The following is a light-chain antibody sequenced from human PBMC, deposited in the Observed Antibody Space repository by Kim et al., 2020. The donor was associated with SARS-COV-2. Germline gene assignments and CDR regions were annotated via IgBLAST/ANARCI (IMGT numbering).Light chain of an antibody. V-gene: IGKV3-11*01. Sequence: EIVLTQSPATLSLSPGERATLSCRASQSVSSYLAWYQQKPGQAPRLLIYDASNRATGIPARFSGSGSGTDFTLTISSLEPEDFAVYYCQQRSNWPPVYTWGKGTKLEI. J-gene: IGKJ2*01. CDR2: DAS. CDR1: QSVSSY. CDR3: QQRSNWPPVYT.